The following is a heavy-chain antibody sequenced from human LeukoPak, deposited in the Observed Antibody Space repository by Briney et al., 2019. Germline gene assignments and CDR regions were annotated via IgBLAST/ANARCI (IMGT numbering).Heavy chain of an antibody. CDR1: GFTFSSYW. V-gene: IGHV3-74*01. J-gene: IGHJ6*04. CDR3: AELGITMIGGV. D-gene: IGHD3-10*02. CDR2: IDSDGSST. Sequence: GGSLRLSCAASGFTFSSYWMHWVRQAPGKGLVWVSRIDSDGSSTNYADSVKGRFTISRDNAKNSLYLQMNSLRAEDTAVYYCAELGITMIGGVWGKGTTVTISS.